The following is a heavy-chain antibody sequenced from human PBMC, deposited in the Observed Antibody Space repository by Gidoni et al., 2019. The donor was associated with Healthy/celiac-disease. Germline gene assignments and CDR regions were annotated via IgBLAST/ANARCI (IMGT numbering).Heavy chain of an antibody. V-gene: IGHV3-11*06. Sequence: QVQLVESGGGLVKPEGSLRLSVAAPGFPLRYYSIAWIRQAPGKGLEWVSYISSSSSYTNYADSVKGRFTISRDNAKNSLYLQMNSLRAEDTAVYYCARELVVPAAPVLYYYYGMDVWGQGTTVTVSS. CDR3: ARELVVPAAPVLYYYYGMDV. CDR1: GFPLRYYS. D-gene: IGHD2-2*01. J-gene: IGHJ6*02. CDR2: ISSSSSYT.